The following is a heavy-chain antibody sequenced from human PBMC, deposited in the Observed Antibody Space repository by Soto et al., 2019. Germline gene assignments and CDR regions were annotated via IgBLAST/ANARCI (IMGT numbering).Heavy chain of an antibody. CDR1: GGSISSGVYY. Sequence: SETLSLTCTVSGGSISSGVYYWSWIRQHPGKGLEWIGYIYYSGSTYYNPSLKSRVIISVDTSKNQFSLKLSSVTAADTAVYYCARDVTVTGTGGVGYRGQGTLVTVSS. J-gene: IGHJ4*02. CDR2: IYYSGST. D-gene: IGHD6-19*01. V-gene: IGHV4-31*03. CDR3: ARDVTVTGTGGVGY.